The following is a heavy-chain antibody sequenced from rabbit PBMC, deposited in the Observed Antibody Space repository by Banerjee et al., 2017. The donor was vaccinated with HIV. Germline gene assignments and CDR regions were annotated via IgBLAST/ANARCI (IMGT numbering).Heavy chain of an antibody. CDR2: IYTGSGST. Sequence: QSLEESGGDLVKPAASLTLTCTASGFSFSSSYWICWVRQAPGKGLEWSGCIYTGSGSTYYASWAKGRFTISKTSSTTVTLVMTSLTAADSATYFCARYHYTAGWDFNSWGPGTLVTVS. CDR3: ARYHYTAGWDFNS. D-gene: IGHD4-1*01. J-gene: IGHJ4*01. CDR1: GFSFSSSYW. V-gene: IGHV1S40*01.